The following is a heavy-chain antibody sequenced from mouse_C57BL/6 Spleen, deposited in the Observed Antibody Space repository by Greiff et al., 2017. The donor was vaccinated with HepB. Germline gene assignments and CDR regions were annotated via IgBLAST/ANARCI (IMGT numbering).Heavy chain of an antibody. Sequence: EVQRVESGPGLVKPSQSLSLTCSVPGYSITSGYYWNWIRQFPGNKLEWMGYISYDGSNNYNPSLKNRISITRDTSKNQFFLKLNSVTTEDTATYYCARGGTWDYWGQGTTLTVSS. J-gene: IGHJ2*01. CDR1: GYSITSGYY. V-gene: IGHV3-6*01. CDR2: ISYDGSN. D-gene: IGHD3-3*01. CDR3: ARGGTWDY.